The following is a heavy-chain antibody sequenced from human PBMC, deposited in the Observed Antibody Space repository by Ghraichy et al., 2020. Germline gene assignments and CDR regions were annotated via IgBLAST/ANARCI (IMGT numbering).Heavy chain of an antibody. CDR1: GYTFIGYY. Sequence: ASVKVSCKASGYTFIGYYMNWVRQAPGQGLEWMGWIDPKNGGTKYAPDFQGRVTMTRDTSISTAYMELSRLRSDDTAVYYCARDPSTKYYYDYWGQGTLVTVSP. J-gene: IGHJ4*02. CDR2: IDPKNGGT. CDR3: ARDPSTKYYYDY. V-gene: IGHV1-2*02.